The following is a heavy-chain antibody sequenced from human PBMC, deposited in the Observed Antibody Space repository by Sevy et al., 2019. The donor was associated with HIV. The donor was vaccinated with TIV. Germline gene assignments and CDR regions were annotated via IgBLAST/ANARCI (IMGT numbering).Heavy chain of an antibody. CDR1: GFTFSSYD. V-gene: IGHV3-23*01. J-gene: IGHJ4*02. D-gene: IGHD6-13*01. Sequence: GGSLRLSCAASGFTFSSYDMSWVRQAPGKGLEWVSGISPTGGTTHYAESVKGRFIISSDNSKKTLFLHMNSLRAEDTALYYCAKDLEQQLGPDYWGQGTQVTVSS. CDR3: AKDLEQQLGPDY. CDR2: ISPTGGTT.